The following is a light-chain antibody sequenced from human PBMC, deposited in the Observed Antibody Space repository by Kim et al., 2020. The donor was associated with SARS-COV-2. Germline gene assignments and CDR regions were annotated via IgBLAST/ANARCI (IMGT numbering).Light chain of an antibody. V-gene: IGKV3-11*01. CDR3: QRRSDWLTT. CDR2: DVS. Sequence: ELVLTQSPATLSLSPGERATLSCRASQSIGNYLAWYQQKPGQTPRLLMYDVSNRATGIPARFSGSGSGTDFTLIISSLEPEDFAIYYCQRRSDWLTTCGQGKRLEIK. J-gene: IGKJ5*01. CDR1: QSIGNY.